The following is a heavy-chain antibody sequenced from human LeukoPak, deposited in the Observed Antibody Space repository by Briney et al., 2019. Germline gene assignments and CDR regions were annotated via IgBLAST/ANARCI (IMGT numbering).Heavy chain of an antibody. CDR3: ARGRGWSNYVDY. V-gene: IGHV3-74*01. CDR2: INSDGSFT. CDR1: GFTFSSYW. Sequence: GGSLRLSCVASGFTFSSYWMHWVRQAPGKGQVWVSRINSDGSFTSCADSVKGRFTISRDNAKNTLYLQMDSLRAEDTAVYYCARGRGWSNYVDYWGQGTLVTVSS. J-gene: IGHJ4*02. D-gene: IGHD3-10*01.